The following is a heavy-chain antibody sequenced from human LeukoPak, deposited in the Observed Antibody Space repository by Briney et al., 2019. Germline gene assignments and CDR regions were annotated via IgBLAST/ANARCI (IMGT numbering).Heavy chain of an antibody. CDR3: AKDSLD. V-gene: IGHV3-33*06. Sequence: PGGSLRLSCAASGFTFSSYAMHWVRQAPGQGLEWVAVIWYDGSNRDYADSVKGRFTISRDNSKNTVYLQMNSLRAEDTAVSYCAKDSLDWGQGTLVTVSS. CDR2: IWYDGSNR. CDR1: GFTFSSYA. J-gene: IGHJ4*02.